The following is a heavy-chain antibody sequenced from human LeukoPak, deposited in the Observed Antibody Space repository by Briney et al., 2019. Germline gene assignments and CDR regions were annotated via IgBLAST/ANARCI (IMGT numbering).Heavy chain of an antibody. Sequence: SETLSLTCTVSGGSISSSSYYWGWIRQPPGKGLEWIGSIYYSGSTYYNPSLKSRVTMSVDTSKNQFSLKLSSVTAADTAVYYCAREAAAGTFYFDYWGQGTLVTVSS. J-gene: IGHJ4*02. CDR1: GGSISSSSYY. CDR3: AREAAAGTFYFDY. V-gene: IGHV4-39*07. D-gene: IGHD6-13*01. CDR2: IYYSGST.